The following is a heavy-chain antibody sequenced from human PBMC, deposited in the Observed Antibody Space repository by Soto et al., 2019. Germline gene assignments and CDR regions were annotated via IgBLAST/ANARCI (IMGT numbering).Heavy chain of an antibody. D-gene: IGHD6-6*01. Sequence: SETLSLTCTVSGGSISSSSYYWGWIRQPPWKGLEWIGSIYYSGSTYYNPSLKSRVTISVDTSKNQFSLKLSSVTAADTAVYYCARSEESIAALYYYYYGMDVWGQGTTVTV. CDR3: ARSEESIAALYYYYYGMDV. V-gene: IGHV4-39*01. J-gene: IGHJ6*02. CDR1: GGSISSSSYY. CDR2: IYYSGST.